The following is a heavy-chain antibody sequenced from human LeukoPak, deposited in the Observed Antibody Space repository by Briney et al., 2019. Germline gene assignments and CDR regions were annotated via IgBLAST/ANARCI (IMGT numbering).Heavy chain of an antibody. CDR3: AKSTAATGTDN. J-gene: IGHJ4*02. V-gene: IGHV3-23*01. Sequence: GGSLRLSCAASGFTFSDYSMNWVRQAPGKGLEWVSTISISGGSTYFADSVKGRFTLSRDNSKNTLYLQMNSLRAEDTAIYYCAKSTAATGTDNWGQGTLVTVSS. CDR1: GFTFSDYS. CDR2: ISISGGST. D-gene: IGHD6-13*01.